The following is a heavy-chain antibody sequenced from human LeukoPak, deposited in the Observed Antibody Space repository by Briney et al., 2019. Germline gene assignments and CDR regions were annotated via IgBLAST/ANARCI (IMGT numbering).Heavy chain of an antibody. CDR2: FDPEDGET. CDR1: GYTLTELS. Sequence: ASVKVSCRVSGYTLTELSMYWVRQAPGRGLEWMGGFDPEDGETIYAQKFQGRVTMTEDTSTDTAYMELSSLRSEDTAVYYCATGAPYYDFWSGYYIRAFDYWGQGTLVTVSS. D-gene: IGHD3-3*01. V-gene: IGHV1-24*01. J-gene: IGHJ4*02. CDR3: ATGAPYYDFWSGYYIRAFDY.